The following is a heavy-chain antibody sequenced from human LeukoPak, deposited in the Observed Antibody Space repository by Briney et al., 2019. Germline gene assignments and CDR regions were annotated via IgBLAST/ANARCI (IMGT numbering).Heavy chain of an antibody. CDR1: GGSISSYY. D-gene: IGHD6-13*01. J-gene: IGHJ5*02. CDR2: IYYSGST. V-gene: IGHV4-59*08. CDR3: ARHSSSWYWNNWFDP. Sequence: SETLSLTGTVSGGSISSYYWSWIRQPPGKGLEWSGYIYYSGSTNYNPSLKSRVTISVDPSKNQFSLKLSSVTAADTAVYYCARHSSSWYWNNWFDPWGQGTLVTVSS.